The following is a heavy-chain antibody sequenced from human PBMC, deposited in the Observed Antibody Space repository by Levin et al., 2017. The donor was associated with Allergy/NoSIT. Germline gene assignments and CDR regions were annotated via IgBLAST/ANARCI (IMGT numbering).Heavy chain of an antibody. CDR3: ARAPGYCSSTSCYARGGPVGWFDP. Sequence: PSETLSLTCAVYGGSFSGYYWSWIRQPPGKGLEWIGEINHSGSTNYNPSLKSRVTISVDTSKNQFSLKLSSVTAADTAVYYCARAPGYCSSTSCYARGGPVGWFDPWGQGTLVTVSS. CDR2: INHSGST. V-gene: IGHV4-34*01. CDR1: GGSFSGYY. D-gene: IGHD2-2*01. J-gene: IGHJ5*02.